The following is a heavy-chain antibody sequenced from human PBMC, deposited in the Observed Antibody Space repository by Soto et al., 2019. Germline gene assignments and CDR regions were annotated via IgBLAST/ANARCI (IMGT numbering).Heavy chain of an antibody. CDR1: GGSFSGYY. CDR3: ARGIVGATTSAFDI. Sequence: SETLSLTCAVYGGSFSGYYWSWIRQPPGKGLEWIGEINHSGSTNYNPSLKSRVTKSVDTSKNQFSLKLSSVTAADTAVYYCARGIVGATTSAFDIWGQGTMVTVSS. D-gene: IGHD1-26*01. CDR2: INHSGST. V-gene: IGHV4-34*01. J-gene: IGHJ3*02.